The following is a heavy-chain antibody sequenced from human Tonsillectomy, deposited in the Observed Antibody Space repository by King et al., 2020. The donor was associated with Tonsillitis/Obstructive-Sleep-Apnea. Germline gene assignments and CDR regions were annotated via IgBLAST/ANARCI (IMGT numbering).Heavy chain of an antibody. D-gene: IGHD3-3*01. CDR3: AREITTDAFDI. CDR1: GGSFSGYY. J-gene: IGHJ3*02. CDR2: SDHSGST. Sequence: VQLQQWGAGLLKPSETLSVTCEVYGGSFSGYYWSWIRQPPGKGLEWIGESDHSGSTNYNPSLKSRVTISADTSKTQFSLKLNSVTAADTAVYYCAREITTDAFDIWGQGTMVTVSS. V-gene: IGHV4-34*01.